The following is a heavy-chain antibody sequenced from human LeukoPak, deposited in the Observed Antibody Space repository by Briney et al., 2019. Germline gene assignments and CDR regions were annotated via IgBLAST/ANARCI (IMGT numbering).Heavy chain of an antibody. Sequence: GGSLRLSCAASGFTFSSYEMNWVRQAQGKGLEWVSYISSSGSTIYYADSVKGRFTISRDNAKNSLYLQMNSLRAEDTAVYYCARLYGDFDYWGQGTLVTVSS. D-gene: IGHD4-17*01. CDR2: ISSSGSTI. CDR1: GFTFSSYE. J-gene: IGHJ4*02. CDR3: ARLYGDFDY. V-gene: IGHV3-48*03.